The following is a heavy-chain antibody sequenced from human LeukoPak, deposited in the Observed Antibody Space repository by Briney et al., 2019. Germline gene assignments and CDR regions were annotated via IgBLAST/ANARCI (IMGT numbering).Heavy chain of an antibody. Sequence: SVKVSCKASGGTFSSYAISWVRQAPGQGLEWMGGIIPIFSTANYAQKFQGRVTITADESTSTAYMELSSLRSEDTAVYYCARNGRGYSYGYYFDYWGQGTLVTVSS. CDR2: IIPIFSTA. CDR3: ARNGRGYSYGYYFDY. J-gene: IGHJ4*02. V-gene: IGHV1-69*13. D-gene: IGHD5-18*01. CDR1: GGTFSSYA.